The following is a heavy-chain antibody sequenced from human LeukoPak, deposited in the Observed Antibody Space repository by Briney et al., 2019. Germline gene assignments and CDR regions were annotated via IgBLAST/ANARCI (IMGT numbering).Heavy chain of an antibody. CDR3: ARDPSGYFNY. CDR1: GGSVSSGNYY. J-gene: IGHJ4*02. V-gene: IGHV4-61*01. D-gene: IGHD3-22*01. CDR2: IYYSGST. Sequence: SETLSLTCTVSGGSVSSGNYYWSWIRQPQGRGLEWIGYIYYSGSTNYNPSLKSRVTISVDTSKNQFSLKLSSVTAADTAVYYCARDPSGYFNYWGQGTLATVSS.